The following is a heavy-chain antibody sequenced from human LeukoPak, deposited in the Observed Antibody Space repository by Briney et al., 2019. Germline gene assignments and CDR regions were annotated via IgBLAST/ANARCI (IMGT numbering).Heavy chain of an antibody. CDR3: AKGGSGSYYIAGHYFDY. Sequence: GGSLRLSCAASGFTFSSYEMNWVRQAPGKGLEWVSYISSSGSTIYYADSVKGRFTISRDNSKNTLYLQMNSLRAEDTAVYYCAKGGSGSYYIAGHYFDYWGQGTLVTVSS. J-gene: IGHJ4*02. CDR1: GFTFSSYE. CDR2: ISSSGSTI. D-gene: IGHD1-26*01. V-gene: IGHV3-48*03.